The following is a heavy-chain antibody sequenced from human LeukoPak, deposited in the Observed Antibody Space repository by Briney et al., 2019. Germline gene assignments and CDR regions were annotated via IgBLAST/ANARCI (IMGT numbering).Heavy chain of an antibody. V-gene: IGHV3-30-3*02. CDR2: ISYDGSNK. CDR1: GFTFSSYA. J-gene: IGHJ4*02. D-gene: IGHD5-12*01. Sequence: GGSLRLSCAASGFTFSSYAMHWVRQAPGKGLEWVAVISYDGSNKYYADSVKGRFTISRDNSKNTLYLQMDSLRAEDTAVYYCAEATSKDYWGQGALVTVSS. CDR3: AEATSKDY.